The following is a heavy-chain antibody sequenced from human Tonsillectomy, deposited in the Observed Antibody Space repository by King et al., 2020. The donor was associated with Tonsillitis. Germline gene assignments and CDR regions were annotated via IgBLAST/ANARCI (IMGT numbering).Heavy chain of an antibody. J-gene: IGHJ2*01. V-gene: IGHV3-53*01. D-gene: IGHD3-9*01. CDR3: ARDHPLLPGDDGFFDL. CDR1: GFTFSSHY. CDR2: FSSGGST. Sequence: VQLVESGGGLIQPGGSLRLSCAASGFTFSSHYMNWVRQSPGKGLEWVAVFSSGGSTYSFDSLKGRFTIPRDSSKNTLDLQMNSLRAEDTAVYYCARDHPLLPGDDGFFDLWGRGTRVTVSS.